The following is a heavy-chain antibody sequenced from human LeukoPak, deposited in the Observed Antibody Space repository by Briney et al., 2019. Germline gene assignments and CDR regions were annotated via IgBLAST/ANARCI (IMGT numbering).Heavy chain of an antibody. CDR1: GGTFSSYA. CDR2: IIPIFGTA. D-gene: IGHD2-2*01. CDR3: AREYCSSTSCYYYMDV. Sequence: ASVKVSCKASGGTFSSYAISWVRQAPGQGLEWMGGIIPIFGTANYAQKFQGRVTITTDESTSTAYMELSSLRSEDTVVYYCAREYCSSTSCYYYMDVWGKGTTVTVSS. V-gene: IGHV1-69*05. J-gene: IGHJ6*03.